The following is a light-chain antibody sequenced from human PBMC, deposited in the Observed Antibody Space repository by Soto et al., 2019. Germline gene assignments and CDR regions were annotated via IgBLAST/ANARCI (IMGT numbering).Light chain of an antibody. CDR2: GAS. J-gene: IGKJ1*01. Sequence: EIVMTQSPATLSVSPGERATLSCRASQSVSSNLAWYQQKPGQAPRLLIYGASTRATGIPARFSGSGSGTDFTLTISSLQSEDFAVYYCQQYKNWPTFGQGTKVEIK. CDR1: QSVSSN. CDR3: QQYKNWPT. V-gene: IGKV3-15*01.